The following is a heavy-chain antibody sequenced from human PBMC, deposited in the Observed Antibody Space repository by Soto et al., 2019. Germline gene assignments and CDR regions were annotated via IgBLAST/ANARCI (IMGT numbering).Heavy chain of an antibody. CDR2: ISYDGSNK. J-gene: IGHJ4*02. D-gene: IGHD2-8*01. V-gene: IGHV3-30*03. Sequence: QVQLVESGGGVVQPGRSLRLSCAASGFTFSSYGMHWVRQAPGKGLEWVAVISYDGSNKYYADSVKGRFTISRDNSKNTLYLQMNSLRAEDTAVYYCATENEDIVLMEAWYYFDSWGQGTLVTVSS. CDR3: ATENEDIVLMEAWYYFDS. CDR1: GFTFSSYG.